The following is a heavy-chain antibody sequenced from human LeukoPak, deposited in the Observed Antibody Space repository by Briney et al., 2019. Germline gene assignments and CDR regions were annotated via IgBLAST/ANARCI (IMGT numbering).Heavy chain of an antibody. Sequence: SETLSLTCTVSGYSISSGYYWGWIRQPPGKGLEWIGSIYHSGSTYYNPSLKSRVTISVDTSKNQFSLKLSSVTAADTAVYYCARQCELPTFDYWGQGTLVTVSS. D-gene: IGHD1-26*01. CDR1: GYSISSGYY. CDR2: IYHSGST. CDR3: ARQCELPTFDY. J-gene: IGHJ4*02. V-gene: IGHV4-38-2*02.